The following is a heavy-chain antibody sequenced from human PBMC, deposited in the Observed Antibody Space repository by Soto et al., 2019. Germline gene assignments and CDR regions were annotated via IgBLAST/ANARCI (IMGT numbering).Heavy chain of an antibody. CDR2: ISTGGAYM. J-gene: IGHJ4*02. CDR1: GFTFRNYN. CDR3: ARDIASPGGDYFDS. Sequence: EVQLVESGGGLVKAGGSLRLFCTASGFTFRNYNMNWVRQAPGKGLEWVSSISTGGAYMFYADSVKGRFTISRDNAQNSVFLQMDSPRAEDTAVYYCARDIASPGGDYFDSWGQGTLVTVSS. V-gene: IGHV3-21*06. D-gene: IGHD2-21*01.